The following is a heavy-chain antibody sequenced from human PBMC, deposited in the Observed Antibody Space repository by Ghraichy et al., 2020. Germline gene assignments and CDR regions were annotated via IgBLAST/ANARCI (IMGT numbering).Heavy chain of an antibody. CDR3: ARDQGPKYYDFWSGYSSPVGMDV. V-gene: IGHV3-21*01. CDR1: GFTFSSYS. CDR2: ISSSSSYI. Sequence: GGSLRLSCAASGFTFSSYSMNWVRQAPGKGLEWVSSISSSSSYIYYADSVKGRFTISRDNAKNSLYLQMNSLRAEDTAVYYCARDQGPKYYDFWSGYSSPVGMDVWGQGTTVTVSS. J-gene: IGHJ6*02. D-gene: IGHD3-3*01.